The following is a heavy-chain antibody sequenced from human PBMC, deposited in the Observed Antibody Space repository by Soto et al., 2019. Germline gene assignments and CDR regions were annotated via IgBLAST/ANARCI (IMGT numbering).Heavy chain of an antibody. CDR3: SGYSGGACHRNYGMDV. V-gene: IGHV3-21*01. CDR1: GFTFSSCT. CDR2: ISPSTSHI. J-gene: IGHJ6*02. D-gene: IGHD2-21*02. Sequence: EVHLVESGGGLVKPGGSLRLSCAVSGFTFSSCTMNWVRQAPGKGLEWVSSISPSTSHIYYTDSVKGRFTISRDNAKNSLFLQMNSLRAEDTAVYYCSGYSGGACHRNYGMDVWGQGTTVTVSS.